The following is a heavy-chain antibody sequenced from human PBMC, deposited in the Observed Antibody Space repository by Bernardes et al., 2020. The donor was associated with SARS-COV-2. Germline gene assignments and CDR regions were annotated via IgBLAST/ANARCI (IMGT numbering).Heavy chain of an antibody. D-gene: IGHD3-10*01. Sequence: GGSLRLSCAASGFTVSSNYMSWVRQAPGKGLEWVSVIYSGGSTYYADSVKGRFTISRDNSKNTLYLQMNSLRAEDTAVYYCARKEFYLNAFDIWGQGTMVTVSS. CDR3: ARKEFYLNAFDI. CDR1: GFTVSSNY. CDR2: IYSGGST. V-gene: IGHV3-53*01. J-gene: IGHJ3*02.